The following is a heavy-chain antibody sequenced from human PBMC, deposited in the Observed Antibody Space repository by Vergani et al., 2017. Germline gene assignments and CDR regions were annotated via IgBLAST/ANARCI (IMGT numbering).Heavy chain of an antibody. CDR2: INHSGST. CDR1: GGSFSGYY. D-gene: IGHD3-10*02. Sequence: QVQLQQWGAGLLKPSETLSLICAVYGGSFSGYYWSWIRQPPGKGLEWIGEINHSGSTNYNPSLKSRVTIAVDTSKNQFSLKVSSVTAADTAVYYCARVFGAGAFDYYYGMDVWGQGTTVTVSS. J-gene: IGHJ6*02. V-gene: IGHV4-34*01. CDR3: ARVFGAGAFDYYYGMDV.